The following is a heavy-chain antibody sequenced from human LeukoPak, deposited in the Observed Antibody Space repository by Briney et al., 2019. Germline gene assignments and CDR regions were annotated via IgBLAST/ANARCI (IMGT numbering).Heavy chain of an antibody. J-gene: IGHJ4*02. CDR2: ISSSSSYI. CDR3: ARDHHPYYYDSSGPVFGY. D-gene: IGHD3-22*01. CDR1: GFTFSSYS. Sequence: GGSLRPSCAASGFTFSSYSMNWVRQAPGKGLEWVSSISSSSSYIYYADSVKGRFTISRDNAKNSLYLQMNSLRAEDTAVYYCARDHHPYYYDSSGPVFGYWGQGTLVTVSS. V-gene: IGHV3-21*01.